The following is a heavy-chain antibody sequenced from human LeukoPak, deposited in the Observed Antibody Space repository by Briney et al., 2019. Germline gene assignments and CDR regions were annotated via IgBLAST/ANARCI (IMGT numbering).Heavy chain of an antibody. CDR3: AKDREGGMDV. CDR2: ISYDGSNK. D-gene: IGHD3-10*01. V-gene: IGHV3-30*18. Sequence: GGSLRLSCAASGFTFSSYGMHWVRQAPGKGLEWVAVISYDGSNKYYADSVKGRFTISRDNSKNTLYLQMNSLRAEDTAVHYCAKDREGGMDVWGKGTTVTVSS. CDR1: GFTFSSYG. J-gene: IGHJ6*04.